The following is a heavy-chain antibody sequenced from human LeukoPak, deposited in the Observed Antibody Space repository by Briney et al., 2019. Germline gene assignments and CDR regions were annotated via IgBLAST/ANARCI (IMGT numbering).Heavy chain of an antibody. Sequence: GGSLRLSCAASGFTFSSYGMHWVRQAPGKGLEWVAVIWYDGSSKYYADSVKGRFTISRDNSKKTLYLQMNSLRAEDTAVYYCARGDRSGYIFDYWGQGSLVTVSS. CDR2: IWYDGSSK. J-gene: IGHJ4*02. CDR3: ARGDRSGYIFDY. D-gene: IGHD3-22*01. V-gene: IGHV3-33*01. CDR1: GFTFSSYG.